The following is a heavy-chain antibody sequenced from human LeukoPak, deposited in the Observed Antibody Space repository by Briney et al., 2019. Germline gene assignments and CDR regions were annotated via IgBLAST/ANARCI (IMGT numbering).Heavy chain of an antibody. CDR2: IIPIFGTA. CDR1: GGTFSSHA. Sequence: SVKVSCKASGGTFSSHAISWVRQAPGQGLEWMGRIIPIFGTANYAQKFQGRVTITTDESTSTAYMELSSLRSEDTAVYYCARGQAVAGAYYYYYMDVWGKGTTVTVSS. J-gene: IGHJ6*03. CDR3: ARGQAVAGAYYYYYMDV. D-gene: IGHD6-19*01. V-gene: IGHV1-69*05.